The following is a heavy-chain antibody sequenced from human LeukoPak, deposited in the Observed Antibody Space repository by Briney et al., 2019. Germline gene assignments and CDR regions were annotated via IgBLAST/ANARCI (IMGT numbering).Heavy chain of an antibody. V-gene: IGHV3-30*18. CDR2: ISYDGSNK. CDR1: GFTFSSYG. D-gene: IGHD1-26*01. Sequence: GGSLRLSCAASGFTFSSYGMHWVRQAPGKGLEWVAVISYDGSNKYYADSVKGRFTISRDNSKNTLYLRMNSLRAEDTAVYYCAKDLRGGSYGRRYYYYGMDVWGQGTTVTVSS. J-gene: IGHJ6*02. CDR3: AKDLRGGSYGRRYYYYGMDV.